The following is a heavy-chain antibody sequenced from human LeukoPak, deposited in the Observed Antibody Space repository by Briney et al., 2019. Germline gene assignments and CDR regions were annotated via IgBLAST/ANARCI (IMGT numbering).Heavy chain of an antibody. CDR1: GFTFSSYW. Sequence: GGSLRLSCAASGFTFSSYWMHWVRQAPGKGLVWVSRINGDGSSTNYAGSVKGRFTISRDNAKNTLYLQMNSLRAEDTAVYYCARGGEGIAAAADNWFDPWGQGTLVTVSS. J-gene: IGHJ5*02. CDR2: INGDGSST. D-gene: IGHD6-13*01. CDR3: ARGGEGIAAAADNWFDP. V-gene: IGHV3-74*01.